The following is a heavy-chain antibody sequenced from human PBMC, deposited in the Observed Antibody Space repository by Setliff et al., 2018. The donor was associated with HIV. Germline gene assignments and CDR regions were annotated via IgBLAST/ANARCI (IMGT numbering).Heavy chain of an antibody. J-gene: IGHJ4*02. CDR1: GVSISSQY. Sequence: LSLTCAVSGVSISSQYWSWIRQPPGKGLEWIGFIYYNVNNNYNPSLKSRVTISVDTSKNQFSLKLSSVTAADTAVYYCARSISSGWYYGYFDYWGQGTLVTVSS. D-gene: IGHD6-19*01. V-gene: IGHV4-59*11. CDR2: IYYNVNN. CDR3: ARSISSGWYYGYFDY.